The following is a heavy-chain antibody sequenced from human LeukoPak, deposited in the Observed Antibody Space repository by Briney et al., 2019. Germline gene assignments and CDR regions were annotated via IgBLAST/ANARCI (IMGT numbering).Heavy chain of an antibody. CDR1: GYTFTSYG. V-gene: IGHV1-18*01. CDR3: AREHNYDFWSGYYGSIDY. Sequence: VASVKVSCKASGYTFTSYGISWVRQAPGQGLEWMGWISAYNGNTNYAQKLQGRVTMTTDTSTSTAYMELRSLRSDDTAVYYCAREHNYDFWSGYYGSIDYWGQGTLVTVSS. CDR2: ISAYNGNT. J-gene: IGHJ4*02. D-gene: IGHD3-3*01.